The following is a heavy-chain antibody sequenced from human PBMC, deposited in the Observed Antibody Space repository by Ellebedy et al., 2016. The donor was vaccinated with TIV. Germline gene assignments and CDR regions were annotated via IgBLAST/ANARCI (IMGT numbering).Heavy chain of an antibody. V-gene: IGHV3-53*01. J-gene: IGHJ4*02. CDR3: ARGRNSDS. CDR1: GFSVNGDY. CDR2: IHAGGST. D-gene: IGHD4-23*01. Sequence: GESLKISCAASGFSVNGDYLSWVRQTPVKGLEWVSIIHAGGSTFSADSGKGRFTISRDISRNTVSLQMNSLRAEDTAVYYCARGRNSDSWGQGTLVTVSS.